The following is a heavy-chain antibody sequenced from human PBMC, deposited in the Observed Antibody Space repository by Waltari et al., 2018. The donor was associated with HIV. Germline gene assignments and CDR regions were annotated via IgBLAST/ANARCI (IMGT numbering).Heavy chain of an antibody. CDR3: ARDGSSYYGLDY. Sequence: EVQVVESGGGLVQPGGSLRLSCAASRFTYSTYEMNWVRQASGKGLGWVSYNSSCGSTIYYADSVMVRFTISRDNAKNSLYLQMNSLRAEDTAVYFCARDGSSYYGLDYWGRGTLVTVSS. CDR1: RFTYSTYE. CDR2: NSSCGSTI. J-gene: IGHJ4*02. V-gene: IGHV3-48*03. D-gene: IGHD1-26*01.